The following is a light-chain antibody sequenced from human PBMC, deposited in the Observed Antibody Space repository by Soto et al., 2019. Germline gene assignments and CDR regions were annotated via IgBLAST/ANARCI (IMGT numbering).Light chain of an antibody. CDR3: YQYFSTPLT. Sequence: VMTQSPPSLAVCLCGRSTINCKATQSALYSSNKKNHLAWYQQKPGQPPKLVIYWASTRESGVPDRFSGSGSGTDFTLTISSLQAEDVAVYYCYQYFSTPLTFGGGTKVDI. V-gene: IGKV4-1*01. CDR1: QSALYSSNKKNH. J-gene: IGKJ4*01. CDR2: WAS.